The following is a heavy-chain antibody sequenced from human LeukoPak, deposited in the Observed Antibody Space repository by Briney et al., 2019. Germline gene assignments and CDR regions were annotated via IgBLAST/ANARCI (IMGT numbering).Heavy chain of an antibody. CDR3: RLFHTPIFDL. D-gene: IGHD3-3*01. V-gene: IGHV1-2*06. J-gene: IGHJ3*01. CDR2: INPSSGGT. CDR1: GYTFTGVY. Sequence: GASVKISCKASGYTFTGVYIHWVRQAPGQGLEWTGRIEWMGRINPSSGGTHYAQNFQGRVTMAWDTSISTAYLDLSRLTSYDTAVYYCRLFHTPIFDLWGQRTMITVSS.